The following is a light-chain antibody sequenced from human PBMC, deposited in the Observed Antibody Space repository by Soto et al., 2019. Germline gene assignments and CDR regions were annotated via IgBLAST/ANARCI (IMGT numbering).Light chain of an antibody. CDR1: QSLVYSDGNIY. CDR2: KVS. V-gene: IGKV2-30*01. J-gene: IGKJ5*01. CDR3: MQGTHWPPMT. Sequence: DVVLTQSPLSLPVTLGQPASISCRSTQSLVYSDGNIYLTWFQQRPGQYRRRLIYKVSNRDSGVPDRFSGSGSGTDFTLKISRVEAEDVGVYYCMQGTHWPPMTFGQGTRLEIK.